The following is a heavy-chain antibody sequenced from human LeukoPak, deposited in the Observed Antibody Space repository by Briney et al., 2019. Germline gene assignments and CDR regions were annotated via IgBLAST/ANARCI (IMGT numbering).Heavy chain of an antibody. Sequence: GGSLRLSCAASGFTFSSYSMNWVRQAPGKGLEWVSYISSGGSAINYAASVKGRLTISRENAKHELYLQINSLSAEDTAVYSCAREGYSGSEKYYFFEYDYRYYVDVWGKGTTVTISS. V-gene: IGHV3-48*04. CDR3: AREGYSGSEKYYFFEYDYRYYVDV. D-gene: IGHD3-10*01. J-gene: IGHJ6*03. CDR2: ISSGGSAI. CDR1: GFTFSSYS.